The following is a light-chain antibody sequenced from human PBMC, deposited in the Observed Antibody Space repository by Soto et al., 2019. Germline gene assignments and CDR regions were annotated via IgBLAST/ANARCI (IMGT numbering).Light chain of an antibody. CDR3: QQLNSYLFT. V-gene: IGKV3-15*01. J-gene: IGKJ3*01. CDR1: QSVGSN. CDR2: GES. Sequence: EIVMTQSPATLSVSPGERVTLSCRASQSVGSNLAWYQQKPGQVPRLLIYGESSRATGIPTTFSGSGSGAEFTLTISSLQSEDFAIYYCQQLNSYLFTFGPGTKVDIK.